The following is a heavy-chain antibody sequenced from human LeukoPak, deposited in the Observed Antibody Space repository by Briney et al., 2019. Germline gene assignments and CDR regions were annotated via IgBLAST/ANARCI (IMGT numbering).Heavy chain of an antibody. V-gene: IGHV1-18*04. CDR1: GYTFTSYY. Sequence: ASVKVSCKASGYTFTSYYMHWVRQAPGQGLEWMGWISAYNDNTKYAQNLQGRVTLTTDTSTSTAYMELRSLTSDDTALYYCARDAARITTPGGPDYWGQGTLVTVSS. D-gene: IGHD6-13*01. J-gene: IGHJ4*02. CDR2: ISAYNDNT. CDR3: ARDAARITTPGGPDY.